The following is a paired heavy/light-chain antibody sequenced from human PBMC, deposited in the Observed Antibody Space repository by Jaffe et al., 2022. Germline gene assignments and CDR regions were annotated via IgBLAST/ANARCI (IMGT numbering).Heavy chain of an antibody. CDR1: GLTFSSYS. CDR3: ARDPYGDSQAPY. Sequence: EVQLVESGGGLVQPGGSLRLSCAVSGLTFSSYSMNWVRQAPGKGLEWLSYISSYSSTIYYADSVKGRFTISRDNAKNSIYLQMNSLRAEDSAVYYCARDPYGDSQAPYWGQGTLVTVSS. D-gene: IGHD4-17*01. V-gene: IGHV3-48*01. J-gene: IGHJ4*02. CDR2: ISSYSSTI.
Light chain of an antibody. CDR2: KAS. J-gene: IGKJ2*01. V-gene: IGKV1-5*03. Sequence: DIQMTQSPSTLSASVGDRVTITCRASQSISSWLAWYQQKPGKAPELLIYKASSLESGVPSRFSGSGSGTEFTLTISSLQPDDFATYYCQQYNSYSRTFGQGTKLEIK. CDR1: QSISSW. CDR3: QQYNSYSRT.